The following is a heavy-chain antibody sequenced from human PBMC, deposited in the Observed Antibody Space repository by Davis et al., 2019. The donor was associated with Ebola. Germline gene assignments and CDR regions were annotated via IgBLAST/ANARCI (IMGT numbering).Heavy chain of an antibody. CDR2: INHSGST. D-gene: IGHD3-3*01. CDR1: GGSFSGYY. CDR3: ARAGFWSGSYYYYGMDV. V-gene: IGHV4-34*01. Sequence: MPSETLSLTCAVYGGSFSGYYWSWIRQPPGKGLEWIGEINHSGSTNYNPSLKSRVTISVDTSKNQFSLKLSSVTAADTAVYYCARAGFWSGSYYYYGMDVWGQGTTVTVSS. J-gene: IGHJ6*02.